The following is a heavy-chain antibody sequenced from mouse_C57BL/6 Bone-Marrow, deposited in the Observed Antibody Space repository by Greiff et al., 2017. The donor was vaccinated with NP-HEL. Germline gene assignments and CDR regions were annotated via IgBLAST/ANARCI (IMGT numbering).Heavy chain of an antibody. CDR3: ERGLPMDY. CDR1: GYTFTDYY. V-gene: IGHV1-26*01. D-gene: IGHD2-4*01. J-gene: IGHJ4*01. Sequence: EVQLQQSGPELVKPGASVKISCKASGYTFTDYYMNWVKQSHGKSLEWIGDINPNNGGTSYNQKFKGKATLTVDKSSSTAYMELRSLTSEDSAVYYCERGLPMDYWGQGTSVTVSS. CDR2: INPNNGGT.